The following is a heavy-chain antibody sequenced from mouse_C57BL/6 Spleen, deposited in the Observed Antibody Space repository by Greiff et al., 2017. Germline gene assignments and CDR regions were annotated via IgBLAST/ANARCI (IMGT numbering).Heavy chain of an antibody. D-gene: IGHD4-1*01. CDR1: GYTFTSYW. CDR3: ARTWDGFDY. J-gene: IGHJ2*01. V-gene: IGHV1-64*01. CDR2: IHPNSGST. Sequence: QVHVKQPGAELVKPGASVKLSCKASGYTFTSYWMHWVKQRPGQGLEWIGMIHPNSGSTNYNEKFKSKATLTVDKSSSTAYMQLSSLTSEDSAVYYCARTWDGFDYWGQGTTLTVSS.